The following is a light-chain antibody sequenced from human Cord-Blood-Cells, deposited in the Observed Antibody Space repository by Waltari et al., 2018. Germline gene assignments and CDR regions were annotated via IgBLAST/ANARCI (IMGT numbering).Light chain of an antibody. J-gene: IGKJ3*01. CDR3: QQYDNPPFA. CDR2: DAS. CDR1: QDISNY. Sequence: DIQMTQSPSSLSASVGDRVTITCQASQDISNYLNWYQQKPGKAPKLLIYDASNLETGVPSRFSGSGSGTDLTFTISSLQPEDIATYYCQQYDNPPFAFGPGTKEDIK. V-gene: IGKV1-33*01.